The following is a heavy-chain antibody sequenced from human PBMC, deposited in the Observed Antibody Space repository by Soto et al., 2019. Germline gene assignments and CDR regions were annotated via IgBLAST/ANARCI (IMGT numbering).Heavy chain of an antibody. V-gene: IGHV1-8*02. CDR3: VRYGVAETY. D-gene: IGHD2-8*01. CDR2: MNPNIGTT. CDR1: GYTFTTYN. Sequence: QVQLVQSGAELTKPGASVKVSCKASGYTFTTYNINWVRQATGQGLEWMGWMNPNIGTTGYAQKFQDRITLTRDTSTTTDYMELSSLTSDDTAVYFCVRYGVAETYWGQGTQVTVSS. J-gene: IGHJ4*02.